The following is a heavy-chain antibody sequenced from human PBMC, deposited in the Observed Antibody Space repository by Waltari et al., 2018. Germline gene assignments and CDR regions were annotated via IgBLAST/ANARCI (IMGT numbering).Heavy chain of an antibody. D-gene: IGHD6-19*01. CDR2: ISGRCGST. J-gene: IGHJ4*02. CDR1: GFTFSSYA. V-gene: IGHV3-23*01. Sequence: EVQLLESGGGLVQPGGSLRLSCADSGFTFSSYAMSWVRQAPGKGLEWVSAISGRCGSTYYADSVKGRFTISRDNSKNTLYLQMNSLRAEDTAVYYCAKDRLYRYSSGWYDYWGQGTLVTVSS. CDR3: AKDRLYRYSSGWYDY.